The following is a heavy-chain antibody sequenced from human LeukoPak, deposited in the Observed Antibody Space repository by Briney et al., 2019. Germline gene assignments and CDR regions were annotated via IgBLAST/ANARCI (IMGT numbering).Heavy chain of an antibody. D-gene: IGHD3-22*01. CDR2: IKQDGSEK. J-gene: IGHJ6*02. Sequence: SGESLRLSCTAPGFTFSSYWLSWVRQPPGKGLEWLASIKQDGSEKYYVDSVKGRFTISRANAKNSLYLQMNSLRAEDTAVYYCARDWSFTEYYYDSSGYYDYYGMAVSGQGTTVTVSS. V-gene: IGHV3-7*01. CDR3: ARDWSFTEYYYDSSGYYDYYGMAV. CDR1: GFTFSSYW.